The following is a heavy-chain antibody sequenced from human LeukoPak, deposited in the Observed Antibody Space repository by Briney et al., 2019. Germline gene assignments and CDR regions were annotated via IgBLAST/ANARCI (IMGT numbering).Heavy chain of an antibody. CDR2: IYHSGST. J-gene: IGHJ6*02. CDR1: GGSISSSSYY. Sequence: SETLSLTCTVSGGSISSSSYYWGWIRQPPGKGLEWIGEIYHSGSTNYNPSLKSRVTISVDKSKNQFSLKLSSVTAADTAVYYYPRVRLYGMDVWGQGTTVTVSS. CDR3: PRVRLYGMDV. D-gene: IGHD6-6*01. V-gene: IGHV4-39*07.